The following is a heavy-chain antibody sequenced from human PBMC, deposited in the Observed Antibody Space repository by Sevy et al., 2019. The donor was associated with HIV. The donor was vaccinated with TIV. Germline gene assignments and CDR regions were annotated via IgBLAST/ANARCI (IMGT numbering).Heavy chain of an antibody. J-gene: IGHJ6*02. Sequence: GGSLRLSCAVSGFPVSSSYMNWVRQAPGKGLEWVSVFYTGSKTDYADSVKGRFTMSRDNSKNTLYLQMNGRRAEDTAVYYCARDKNAYYYGLDVWGQGTTVTVSS. V-gene: IGHV3-53*01. CDR3: ARDKNAYYYGLDV. CDR1: GFPVSSSY. CDR2: FYTGSKT.